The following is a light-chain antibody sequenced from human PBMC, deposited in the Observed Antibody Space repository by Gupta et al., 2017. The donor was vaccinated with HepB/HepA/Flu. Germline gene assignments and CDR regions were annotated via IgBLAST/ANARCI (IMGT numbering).Light chain of an antibody. CDR3: QAWDSSTVV. J-gene: IGLJ2*01. CDR2: QDS. V-gene: IGLV3-1*01. CDR1: KLGDKY. Sequence: SYELTQPPSVSVSPGQTASITCSGDKLGDKYACWYQQKPGQSPVLVIYQDSKRPSGIPERFSGSNSGNKATLTISGTQAMDEAYDYCQAWDSSTVVFGGGTKLTVL.